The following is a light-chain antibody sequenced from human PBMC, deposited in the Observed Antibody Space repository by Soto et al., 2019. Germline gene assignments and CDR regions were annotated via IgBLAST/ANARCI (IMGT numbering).Light chain of an antibody. CDR3: SSYTSSSSYV. CDR1: SSDVGGYNY. CDR2: DVS. Sequence: QSVLTQPASVSGSPGQSSTISCTGTSSDVGGYNYVSWYQQHPGKAPKLMIYDVSNRPSGVSNRFSGSKSGNTASLTISWLQAEDEADYYCSSYTSSSSYVFGTGTKVTVL. J-gene: IGLJ1*01. V-gene: IGLV2-14*01.